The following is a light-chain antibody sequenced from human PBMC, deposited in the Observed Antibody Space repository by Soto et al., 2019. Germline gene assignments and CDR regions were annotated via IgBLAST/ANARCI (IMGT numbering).Light chain of an antibody. CDR3: QQYSSSPLT. J-gene: IGKJ4*01. V-gene: IGKV3-20*01. Sequence: EIVLTQSPGTLSLSPGERATLSCRASQTVSGSYLAWYQQKPGQAPRPLIFRASSRATGIPDRFSGSGSGTDFTLIISRLEPEDFAVYYCQQYSSSPLTFGGGTKVEIK. CDR1: QTVSGSY. CDR2: RAS.